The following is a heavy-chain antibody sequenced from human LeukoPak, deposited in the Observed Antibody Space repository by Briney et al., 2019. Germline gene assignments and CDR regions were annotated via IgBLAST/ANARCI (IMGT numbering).Heavy chain of an antibody. D-gene: IGHD3-3*01. CDR3: ARDPRLRFLEWLTSFYGMDV. CDR1: GFTFSSYA. Sequence: PGGSLRLSCAASGFTFSSYAMHWVRQAPGKGLEWVAVISYDGSNKYYAGSVKGRFTISRDNSKNTLYLQMNSLRAEDTAVYYCARDPRLRFLEWLTSFYGMDVWGQGTTVTVSS. J-gene: IGHJ6*02. V-gene: IGHV3-30-3*01. CDR2: ISYDGSNK.